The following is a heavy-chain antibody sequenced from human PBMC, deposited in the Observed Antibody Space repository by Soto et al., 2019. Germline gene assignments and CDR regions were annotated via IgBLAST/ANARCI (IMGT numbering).Heavy chain of an antibody. D-gene: IGHD2-2*01. Sequence: GGSLSLSCGASELTFISYAMNWVRQAPGKGLEWISSISSSSSYIYYADSVKGRFTISRDNAKNSLYLQMNSLRAEDTAVYYCARDAWDIVVVPAVTYHWYFDLWGRGTLVTVSS. CDR3: ARDAWDIVVVPAVTYHWYFDL. CDR1: ELTFISYA. J-gene: IGHJ2*01. CDR2: ISSSSSYI. V-gene: IGHV3-21*01.